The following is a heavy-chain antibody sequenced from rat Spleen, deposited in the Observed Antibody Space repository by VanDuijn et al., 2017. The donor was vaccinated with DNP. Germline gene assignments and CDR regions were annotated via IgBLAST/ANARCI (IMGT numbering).Heavy chain of an antibody. CDR2: MWYDGDT. CDR1: GFSLTTYS. V-gene: IGHV2-34*01. D-gene: IGHD1-11*01. Sequence: QVQLKESGPGLVQPSETLSLTCTVSGFSLTTYSVSWVRQPSGKGPEWMGKMWYDGDTAYNSALKSRLSISRDTSKGQVFLKLNSLQTEDIATYYCARGNYGGYDYWGQGVMVTVSS. J-gene: IGHJ2*01. CDR3: ARGNYGGYDY.